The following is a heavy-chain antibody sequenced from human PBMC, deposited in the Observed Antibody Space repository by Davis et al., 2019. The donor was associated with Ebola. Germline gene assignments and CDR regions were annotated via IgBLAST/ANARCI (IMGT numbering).Heavy chain of an antibody. CDR1: GYTFTSYY. CDR3: AGGTMVRGVYYYGMDV. J-gene: IGHJ6*02. V-gene: IGHV1-18*04. Sequence: ASVKVSCKASGYTFTSYYMHWVRQAPGQGLEWMGWISAYKGNTNYAQKLQGRVTMTTDTSTSTAYMELRSLRSDDTAVYYCAGGTMVRGVYYYGMDVWGQGTTVTVSS. CDR2: ISAYKGNT. D-gene: IGHD3-10*01.